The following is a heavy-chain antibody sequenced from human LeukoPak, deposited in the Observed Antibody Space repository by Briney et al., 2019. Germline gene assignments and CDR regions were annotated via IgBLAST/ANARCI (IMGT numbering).Heavy chain of an antibody. CDR1: GYTFTSYD. V-gene: IGHV1-8*01. CDR2: MNPNSGNT. J-gene: IGHJ6*02. D-gene: IGHD1-26*01. Sequence: ASVKVSCKASGYTFTSYDINWVRQATGQGLEWMGRMNPNSGNTGYAQKFQGRVTMTRNTSISTAYMELSSLRSEDTAVYYCARVEWELLYYYGMDVWGQGSTVTVSS. CDR3: ARVEWELLYYYGMDV.